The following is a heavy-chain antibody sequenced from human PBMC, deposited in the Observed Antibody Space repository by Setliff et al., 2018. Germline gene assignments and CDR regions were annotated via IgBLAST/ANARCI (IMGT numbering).Heavy chain of an antibody. Sequence: KPSETLSLTCTVSGGSIGSYYWTWIRQPAGRGLEWIGRIYTTGSTNFNPSLNSRVTMSLDKSKNQFSLKLSSVTAADSAVYFCARVRIVPYCMDVWGKGTTVTVS. D-gene: IGHD2-15*01. J-gene: IGHJ6*03. CDR1: GGSIGSYY. V-gene: IGHV4-4*07. CDR3: ARVRIVPYCMDV. CDR2: IYTTGST.